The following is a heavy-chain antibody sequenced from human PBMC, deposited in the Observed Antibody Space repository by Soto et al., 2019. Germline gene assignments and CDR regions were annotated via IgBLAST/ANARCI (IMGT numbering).Heavy chain of an antibody. CDR2: IKPDESEK. D-gene: IGHD4-4*01. J-gene: IGHJ5*02. CDR3: VRGGSNYAS. V-gene: IGHV3-7*01. Sequence: EVQLVESGGGLVQPGGSLRLSCTASGFTFSDSWMTWVRQAPGKGLEWVARIKPDESEKKYADSVKGRFSISRDNAKNSMYLQRDRLRGEDTDVYYCVRGGSNYASWGQGTLVTVSS. CDR1: GFTFSDSW.